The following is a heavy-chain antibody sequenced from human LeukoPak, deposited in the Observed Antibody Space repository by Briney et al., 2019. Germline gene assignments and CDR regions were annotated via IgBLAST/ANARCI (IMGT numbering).Heavy chain of an antibody. V-gene: IGHV4-31*03. CDR3: AREHPYYGSGSSRFDP. D-gene: IGHD3-10*01. CDR1: GGSISSGGYY. CDR2: IYYSGST. J-gene: IGHJ5*02. Sequence: PSETLSLTCTVSGGSISSGGYYWSWIRQHPGKGLEWIGYIYYSGSTYYNPSLKSRVTISVDTSKSQFSLKLSSVTAADTAVYYCAREHPYYGSGSSRFDPWGQGTLVTVSS.